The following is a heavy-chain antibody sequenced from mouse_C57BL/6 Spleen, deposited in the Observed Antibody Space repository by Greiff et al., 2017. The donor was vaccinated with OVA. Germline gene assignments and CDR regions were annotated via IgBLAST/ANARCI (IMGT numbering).Heavy chain of an antibody. CDR3: ARSPYYYGSSYDAMDY. Sequence: DVMLVESGGGLVQPGGSLSLSCAASGFTFTDYYMSWVRQPPGKALEWLGFIRNKANGYTTEYSASVKGRFTISRDNSQSILYLQMNALRAEDSATYYCARSPYYYGSSYDAMDYWGQGTSVTVSS. CDR1: GFTFTDYY. J-gene: IGHJ4*01. D-gene: IGHD1-1*01. CDR2: IRNKANGYTT. V-gene: IGHV7-3*01.